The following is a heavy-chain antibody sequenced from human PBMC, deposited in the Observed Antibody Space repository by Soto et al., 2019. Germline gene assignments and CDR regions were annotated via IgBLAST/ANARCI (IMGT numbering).Heavy chain of an antibody. CDR3: ARDSLRRVVNGKPKWFDP. J-gene: IGHJ5*02. CDR2: ISAYNGNT. Sequence: ASVKVSCKASGYTFTSYGISWVRQAPGQGLEWMGWISAYNGNTNYAQKLQGRVTMTTDTSTSTAYMELRSLRSDDTAVYYCARDSLRRVVNGKPKWFDPWGQGTLVTVSS. CDR1: GYTFTSYG. D-gene: IGHD2-15*01. V-gene: IGHV1-18*01.